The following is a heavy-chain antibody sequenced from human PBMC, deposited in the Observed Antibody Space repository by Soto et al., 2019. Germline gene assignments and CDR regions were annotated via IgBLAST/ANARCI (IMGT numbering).Heavy chain of an antibody. CDR2: IASDDNT. CDR1: GFIVNNNF. V-gene: IGHV3-66*01. J-gene: IGHJ1*01. D-gene: IGHD3-3*01. CDR3: ARDILGGSYDFSH. Sequence: EVQLMESVGGLVQPGGSLRLSCATSGFIVNNNFMPWVRQAPGKGLEWLSTIASDDNTYYADSVKGRFTISRDNPKNTQYLQMNSLRAEDTAVYHSARDILGGSYDFSHGGQGALVTVSS.